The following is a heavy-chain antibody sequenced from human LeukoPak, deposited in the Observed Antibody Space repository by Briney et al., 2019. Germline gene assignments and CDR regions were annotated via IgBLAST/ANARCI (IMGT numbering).Heavy chain of an antibody. Sequence: SETLSLTCAVYGGSFSGYYWSWIRQPPGKGLEWIGEINHSGSTNYNPSLKSRVTISVDTSKNQFSLKLRSVTAADTAVYYCARVTGMVRGVSNFDYWGQGTLVTVSS. V-gene: IGHV4-34*01. CDR1: GGSFSGYY. CDR2: INHSGST. J-gene: IGHJ4*02. D-gene: IGHD3-10*01. CDR3: ARVTGMVRGVSNFDY.